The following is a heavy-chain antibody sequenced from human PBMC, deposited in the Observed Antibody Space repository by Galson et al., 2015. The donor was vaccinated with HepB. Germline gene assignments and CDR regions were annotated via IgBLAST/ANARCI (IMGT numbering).Heavy chain of an antibody. CDR2: ISYDGSNK. CDR1: GFTFSSYA. Sequence: LRLSCAASGFTFSSYAMHWVRQAPGKGLEWVAVISYDGSNKYYADSVKGRFTISRDNSKDTLYLQMNSLRAEDTAVYYCARDQGALKIVVVPAALGLDYWGQGTLVTVSS. D-gene: IGHD2-2*01. V-gene: IGHV3-30-3*01. CDR3: ARDQGALKIVVVPAALGLDY. J-gene: IGHJ4*02.